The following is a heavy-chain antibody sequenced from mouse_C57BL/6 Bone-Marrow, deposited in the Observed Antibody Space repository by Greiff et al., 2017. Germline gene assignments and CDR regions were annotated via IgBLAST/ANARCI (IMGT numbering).Heavy chain of an antibody. J-gene: IGHJ3*01. V-gene: IGHV8-12*01. CDR3: ARREGLWFAY. CDR1: GFSLSTSGMG. Sequence: QVTLKESGPGILQSSQTLSLTCSFSGFSLSTSGMGVSWIRQPSGKGLEWLAHIYWDDDKRYNPSLKSRLTISKDTSRNQVFLKITSVDTADTATYYCARREGLWFAYWGQGTLVTVSA. CDR2: IYWDDDK.